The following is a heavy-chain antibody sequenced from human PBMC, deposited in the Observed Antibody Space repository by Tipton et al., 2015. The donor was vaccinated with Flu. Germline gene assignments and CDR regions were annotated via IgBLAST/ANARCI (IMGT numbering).Heavy chain of an antibody. Sequence: LSLTCAASGFTFSSYSMNWVRQAPGKGLEWVSSISSSSSYIYYADSVKGRFTISRDNAKNSLYLQMNSLRAEDTAVYYCARDLDVVVVPAAPSIYYGMDVWGQGTTVTVSS. CDR2: ISSSSSYI. J-gene: IGHJ6*02. CDR3: ARDLDVVVVPAAPSIYYGMDV. D-gene: IGHD2-2*01. V-gene: IGHV3-21*01. CDR1: GFTFSSYS.